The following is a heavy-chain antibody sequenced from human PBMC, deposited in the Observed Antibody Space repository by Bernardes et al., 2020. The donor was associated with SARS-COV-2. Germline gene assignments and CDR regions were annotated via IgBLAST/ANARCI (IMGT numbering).Heavy chain of an antibody. CDR1: GFSFSRFW. Sequence: GGSLRLSRAASGFSFSRFWMHWVRQVPGKGLLWVSHTNEDGTVTNYADSVKGRFTISRDNARNTLFLHMNSLRVEDTAVYYCARDVAGKGSLWVQGTLVTVSS. V-gene: IGHV3-74*01. CDR2: TNEDGTVT. D-gene: IGHD1-26*01. J-gene: IGHJ4*02. CDR3: ARDVAGKGSL.